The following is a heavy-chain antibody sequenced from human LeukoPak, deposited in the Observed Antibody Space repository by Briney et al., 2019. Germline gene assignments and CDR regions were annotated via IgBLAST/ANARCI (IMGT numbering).Heavy chain of an antibody. Sequence: PGGSLRLSCIASGFTFDDYAMHWVRQAPGKGLEWVSGLSWNSGVIDYADSVKGRFTISRDNSKNTLYLQMNSLRAEDTAVYYCAKDQSAIPYYFDYWGQGTLVTVSS. CDR2: LSWNSGVI. V-gene: IGHV3-9*01. CDR1: GFTFDDYA. J-gene: IGHJ4*02. CDR3: AKDQSAIPYYFDY. D-gene: IGHD2-2*02.